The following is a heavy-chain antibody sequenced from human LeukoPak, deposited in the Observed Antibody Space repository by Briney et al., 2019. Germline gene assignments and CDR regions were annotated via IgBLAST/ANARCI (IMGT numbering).Heavy chain of an antibody. V-gene: IGHV7-4-1*02. J-gene: IGHJ3*02. D-gene: IGHD3-3*01. CDR1: GYTFTSYA. CDR2: INTNTGNP. CDR3: ARVEMGYDFWSGYHPDAFDI. Sequence: ASVKVSCKASGYTFTSYAMNWVRQAPGQGLEWMGWINTNTGNPTYAQGFTGRFVFSLDTSVSTAYLQISSLKAEDTAVYYCARVEMGYDFWSGYHPDAFDIWGQGTMVTVSS.